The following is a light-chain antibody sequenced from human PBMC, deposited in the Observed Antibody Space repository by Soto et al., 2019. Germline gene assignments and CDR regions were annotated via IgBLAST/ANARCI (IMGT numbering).Light chain of an antibody. Sequence: DIQMTQSPSSVSASVGDRVSITCRASQCISNWLAWYQQKPGRAPKLLIYAASGLQSGVSSSFSGSGYGTDFTLTISSLQPEDFATYYSQQGKSXPFTCGPGTKVXI. V-gene: IGKV1-12*01. CDR2: AAS. CDR1: QCISNW. J-gene: IGKJ3*01. CDR3: QQGKSXPFT.